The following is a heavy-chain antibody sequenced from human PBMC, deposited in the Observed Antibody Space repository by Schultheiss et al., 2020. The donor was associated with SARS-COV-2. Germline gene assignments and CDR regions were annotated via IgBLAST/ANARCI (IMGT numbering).Heavy chain of an antibody. V-gene: IGHV3-13*01. CDR1: GFTFSSYD. Sequence: GGSLRLSCAASGFTFSSYDMHWVRQATGKGLEWVSAIGTAGDTYYPGSVKGRFTISRENAKNSLYLQMNSLRAEDTAVYYCARLGQYSSSADYYYYGMDVWSQGTTVTVSS. CDR3: ARLGQYSSSADYYYYGMDV. D-gene: IGHD6-6*01. CDR2: IGTAGDT. J-gene: IGHJ6*02.